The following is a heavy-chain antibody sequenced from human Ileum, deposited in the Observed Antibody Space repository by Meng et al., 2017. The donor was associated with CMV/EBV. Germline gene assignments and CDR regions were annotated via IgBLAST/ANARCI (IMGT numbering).Heavy chain of an antibody. D-gene: IGHD3-10*01. V-gene: IGHV4-4*07. CDR2: IYTSGIT. CDR1: GGSILSYY. CDR3: AREMRGGSGSFADWFDP. Sequence: VPLQGWAPGLVNPSGTLSLPGTVSGGSILSYYWTWIRQPAGKGPGWIGRIYTSGITNYNPSLESRVSMSVETSKNQFSLKLSSVTAADTAVYYCAREMRGGSGSFADWFDPWGQGTLVTVSS. J-gene: IGHJ5*02.